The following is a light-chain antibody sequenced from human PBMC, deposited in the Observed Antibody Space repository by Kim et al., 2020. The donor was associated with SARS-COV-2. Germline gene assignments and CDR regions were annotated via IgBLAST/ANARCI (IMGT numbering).Light chain of an antibody. CDR3: ATWDVSLNGWV. J-gene: IGLJ3*02. CDR1: SSNVGIHL. CDR2: NDN. V-gene: IGLV1-44*01. Sequence: RVTTSCSGISSNVGIHLLNWYQHLPGTAPKVFIYNDNKRPAGVPDRFSGSRSGTSASLAISGLQSEDEADYYCATWDVSLNGWVFGGGTQLTVL.